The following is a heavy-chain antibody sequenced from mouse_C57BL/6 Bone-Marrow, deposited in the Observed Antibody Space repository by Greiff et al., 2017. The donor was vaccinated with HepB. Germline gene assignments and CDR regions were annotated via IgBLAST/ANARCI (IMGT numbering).Heavy chain of an antibody. J-gene: IGHJ2*01. D-gene: IGHD1-1*01. CDR3: AYYYGSSYEGYFDY. V-gene: IGHV1-55*01. CDR1: GYTFTSYW. Sequence: VQLQQPGAELVKPGASVKMSCKASGYTFTSYWITWVKQRPGQGLEWIGDIYPGSGSTNYNEKFKSKATLTVDTSSSTAYMQLSSLTSEDSAVYYCAYYYGSSYEGYFDYWGQGTTLTVSS. CDR2: IYPGSGST.